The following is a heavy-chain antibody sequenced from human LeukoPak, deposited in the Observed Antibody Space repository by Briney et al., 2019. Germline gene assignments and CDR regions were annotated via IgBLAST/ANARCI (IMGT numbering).Heavy chain of an antibody. CDR1: GGSLSSYH. D-gene: IGHD2-21*02. CDR2: IYYSGST. CDR3: ARQGCGGDCYPDY. J-gene: IGHJ4*02. Sequence: SETLSLTCTVFGGSLSSYHWGWDPPPPGEGPARIGCIYYSGSTYYNPSLKSRVTISVDTSKNQFSLKLSSVTAADTAVYYCARQGCGGDCYPDYWGQGTLVTVSS. V-gene: IGHV4-39*01.